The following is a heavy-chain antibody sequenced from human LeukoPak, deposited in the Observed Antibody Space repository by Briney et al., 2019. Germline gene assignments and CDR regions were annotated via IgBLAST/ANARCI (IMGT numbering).Heavy chain of an antibody. CDR3: ARHVEGAAANYFDY. CDR2: IYYSGST. V-gene: IGHV4-39*01. Sequence: SETLSLTCTVSGGSISSYYWGWIRQPPGKGLEWIGSIYYSGSTYYNPSLKSRVTISVDTSKNQFSLKLSSVTAADTAVYYCARHVEGAAANYFDYWGQGTLVTVSS. CDR1: GGSISSYY. J-gene: IGHJ4*02. D-gene: IGHD6-25*01.